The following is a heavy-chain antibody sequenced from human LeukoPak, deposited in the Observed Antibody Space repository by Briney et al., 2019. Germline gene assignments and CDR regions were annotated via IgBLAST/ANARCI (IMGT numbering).Heavy chain of an antibody. D-gene: IGHD3-10*01. CDR2: ISRSGSTR. V-gene: IGHV3-48*03. CDR3: ARVATMVRVPLDALDI. J-gene: IGHJ3*02. CDR1: GFTFSACE. Sequence: GGSLRLSCAISGFTFSACELTWVRQAPGKGLEWVSYISRSGSTRYYADSVKGRFTMSRDNAKNSLYLQMNSLRAEDTAVYYCARVATMVRVPLDALDIWGQGTMVSVSS.